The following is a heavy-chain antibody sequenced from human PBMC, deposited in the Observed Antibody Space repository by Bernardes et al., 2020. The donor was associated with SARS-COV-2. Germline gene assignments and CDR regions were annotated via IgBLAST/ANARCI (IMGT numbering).Heavy chain of an antibody. J-gene: IGHJ4*02. Sequence: GSLRLSCAASGFTVSSNYMSWVRQAPGKGLEWVSVIYSGGSTYYADSVKGRFTISRDNSKNTLYLQMNSLRAEDTAVYYCARDNGGGYSSSWPLDYWGQGTLVNVSS. D-gene: IGHD6-13*01. CDR2: IYSGGST. V-gene: IGHV3-66*01. CDR1: GFTVSSNY. CDR3: ARDNGGGYSSSWPLDY.